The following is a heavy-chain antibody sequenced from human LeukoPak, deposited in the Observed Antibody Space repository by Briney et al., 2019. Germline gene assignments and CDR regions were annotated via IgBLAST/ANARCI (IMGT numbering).Heavy chain of an antibody. D-gene: IGHD2-2*01. CDR3: ARRLTQYDCFDP. CDR2: TYYRFTWYN. J-gene: IGHJ5*02. CDR1: GDTVSSSSVT. Sequence: SQTLSLTCAISGDTVSSSSVTWHWIRQSPSRGLEWLGRTYYRFTWYNDYAVSVRGRIAVNPDTSKNQFSLHLNSVTPEDTAVYYCARRLTQYDCFDPWGQGILVTVSS. V-gene: IGHV6-1*01.